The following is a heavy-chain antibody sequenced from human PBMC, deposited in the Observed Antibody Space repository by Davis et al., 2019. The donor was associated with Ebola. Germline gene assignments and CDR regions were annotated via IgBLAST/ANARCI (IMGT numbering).Heavy chain of an antibody. Sequence: AASVKVSCKTSGGTFTNYAVNWVRQAPGQRLEWMGWINAGNGNTKYSQKFQGRVTITRDTSASTAYMELSSLRSEDTAVYYCARDSGSYPANWFDPWGQGTLVTVSS. CDR1: GGTFTNYA. CDR2: INAGNGNT. V-gene: IGHV1-3*01. CDR3: ARDSGSYPANWFDP. J-gene: IGHJ5*02. D-gene: IGHD1-26*01.